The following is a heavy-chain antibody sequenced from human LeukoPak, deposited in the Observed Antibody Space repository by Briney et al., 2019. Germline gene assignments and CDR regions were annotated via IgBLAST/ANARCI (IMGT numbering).Heavy chain of an antibody. CDR3: ARDRRRFIES. V-gene: IGHV1-2*02. CDR2: INPNSGAT. J-gene: IGHJ4*02. Sequence: GASVKVSCKASGYTFTGYYIHWVRQAPGQGLEWVGWINPNSGATNYAQEFQGRVTMTRGTSISTAYVELSRLRPDDTAVYYCARDRRRFIESWGQGTLVTVSS. CDR1: GYTFTGYY.